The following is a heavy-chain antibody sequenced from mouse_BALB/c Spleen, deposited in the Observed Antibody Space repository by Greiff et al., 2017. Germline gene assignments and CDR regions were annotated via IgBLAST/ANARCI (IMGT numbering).Heavy chain of an antibody. CDR1: SYTFTDYA. J-gene: IGHJ4*01. CDR2: ISTYYGNT. D-gene: IGHD2-3*01. CDR3: AREAIYDGYYGYAMDY. V-gene: IGHV1-67*01. Sequence: QVHVKQSGPELVRPGVSVKISCKGSSYTFTDYAMHWVKQSHAKSLEWIGVISTYYGNTNYNQKFKGKATMTVDKSSSTAYMELARLTSEDSAVYYCAREAIYDGYYGYAMDYWGQGTSVTVSS.